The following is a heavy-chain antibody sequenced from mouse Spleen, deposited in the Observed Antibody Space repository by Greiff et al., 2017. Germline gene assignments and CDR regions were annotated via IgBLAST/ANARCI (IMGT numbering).Heavy chain of an antibody. CDR1: GYTFTDYN. Sequence: EVKLQESGPELVKPGASVKIPCKASGYTFTDYNMDWVKQSHGKSLEWIGDINPNNGGTIYNQKFKGKATLTVDKSSSTAYMELRSLTSEDTAVYYCARGSHYYGYVGAMDYWGQGTSVTVSS. J-gene: IGHJ4*01. CDR2: INPNNGGT. CDR3: ARGSHYYGYVGAMDY. D-gene: IGHD1-2*01. V-gene: IGHV1-18*01.